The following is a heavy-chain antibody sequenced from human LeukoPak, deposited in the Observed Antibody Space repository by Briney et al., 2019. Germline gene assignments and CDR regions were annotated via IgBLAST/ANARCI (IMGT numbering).Heavy chain of an antibody. CDR3: ARVRYSSSSHWFDP. J-gene: IGHJ5*02. D-gene: IGHD6-6*01. V-gene: IGHV3-21*01. Sequence: GGSLRLSCAASGFTFSSYSMNWVRQAPGKGLGWVSSISSSSSYIYYADSVKGRFTISRDNAKNSLYLQMNSLRAEDTAVYYCARVRYSSSSHWFDPWGQGTLVTVSS. CDR2: ISSSSSYI. CDR1: GFTFSSYS.